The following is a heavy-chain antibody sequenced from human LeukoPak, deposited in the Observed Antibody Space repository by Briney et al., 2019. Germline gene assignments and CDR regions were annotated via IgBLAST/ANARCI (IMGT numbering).Heavy chain of an antibody. J-gene: IGHJ4*02. CDR1: GFILSNLA. CDR2: SSGSGRTI. CDR3: TKNVMVKRYIDY. Sequence: PGGSMRLSCAASGFILSNLAMSWVRQAPGKGLQWIAVSSGSGRTIEYEDSVKGRFTICRDNSKNTLSLQMNSLRVEDTAIYYCTKNVMVKRYIDYWGQGTVVTVS. D-gene: IGHD5-18*01. V-gene: IGHV3-23*01.